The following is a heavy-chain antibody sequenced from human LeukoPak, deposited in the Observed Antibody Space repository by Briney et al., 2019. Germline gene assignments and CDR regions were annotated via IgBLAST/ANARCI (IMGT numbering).Heavy chain of an antibody. J-gene: IGHJ2*01. D-gene: IGHD6-19*01. CDR1: GGSISRYY. V-gene: IGHV4-59*12. CDR2: ISYSGST. Sequence: SETLSLTCTVSGGSISRYYWSWIRQPPGEGLEWIGYISYSGSTNYNPSLKSRVTMSVDTSKNQFSLKLSSVTAADTAVYYCAGYSSGWYGWYFDLWGRGTLVTVSS. CDR3: AGYSSGWYGWYFDL.